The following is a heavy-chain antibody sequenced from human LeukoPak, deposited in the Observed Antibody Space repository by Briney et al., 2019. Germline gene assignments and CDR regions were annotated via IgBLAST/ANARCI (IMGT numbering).Heavy chain of an antibody. CDR1: GFTFSSYA. V-gene: IGHV3-30-3*01. CDR2: ISYDGSNK. J-gene: IGHJ4*02. CDR3: ARDFGGSH. D-gene: IGHD1-26*01. Sequence: GGSLRLSCAASGFTFSSYAMHWVRQAPGKGLEWVAVISYDGSNKYYADSVKGRFTISRDNSKNTLYLQMNSLRAEDTAVYYCARDFGGSHWGQGTLVIVSS.